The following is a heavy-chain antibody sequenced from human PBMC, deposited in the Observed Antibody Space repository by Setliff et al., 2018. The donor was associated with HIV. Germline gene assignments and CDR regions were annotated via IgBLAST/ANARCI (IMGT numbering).Heavy chain of an antibody. CDR1: GGTFRSYV. J-gene: IGHJ4*01. CDR2: SIPILGRA. Sequence: ASVKVSCKASGGTFRSYVITWVRQAPGQGLEWMGESIPILGRANYAQKFQGRVAISTDESMTTVYMELTSLRSEDTAVYYCARVGSYWTQFDYWGQGTLVTVSS. V-gene: IGHV1-69*05. CDR3: ARVGSYWTQFDY. D-gene: IGHD2-15*01.